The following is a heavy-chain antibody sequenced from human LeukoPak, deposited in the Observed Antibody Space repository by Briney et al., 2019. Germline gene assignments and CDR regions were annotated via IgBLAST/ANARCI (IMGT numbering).Heavy chain of an antibody. V-gene: IGHV4-59*01. CDR2: IYYSGST. J-gene: IGHJ6*03. Sequence: SETLSLTCTVAGGSISSDYWSWIRQPPGKVLDWIGYIYYSGSTNYNPSLKSRVTISVDTSKNQFSLKLSSVTAADTAVYYCARDLGYSYGYRYYMDVWGKGTTVTVSS. D-gene: IGHD5-18*01. CDR1: GGSISSDY. CDR3: ARDLGYSYGYRYYMDV.